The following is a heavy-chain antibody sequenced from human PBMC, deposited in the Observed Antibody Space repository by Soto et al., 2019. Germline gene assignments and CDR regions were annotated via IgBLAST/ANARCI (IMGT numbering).Heavy chain of an antibody. CDR3: GRVTSPYDSSGRWYSDY. V-gene: IGHV1-18*01. Sequence: GASVKVSCKASGYTFTSHGVSWVRQAPGQGLEWMGWISGYSGNTDYAAKFQGRVTMTTDTSTSTVYMELRSLRSDDTAVYYCGRVTSPYDSSGRWYSDYWGQGTLVTVSS. CDR1: GYTFTSHG. CDR2: ISGYSGNT. J-gene: IGHJ4*02. D-gene: IGHD3-22*01.